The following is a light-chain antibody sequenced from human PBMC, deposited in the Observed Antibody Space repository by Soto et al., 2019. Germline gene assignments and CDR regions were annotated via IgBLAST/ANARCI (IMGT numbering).Light chain of an antibody. V-gene: IGKV1-39*01. CDR3: QQSYRTPSST. CDR1: PSISND. J-gene: IGKJ5*01. Sequence: DVHMTQSPSSLPASFGDRVTLSXRASPSISNDLYWYQQDPGXXTKIXXXAQXSLQGGVPSRFIGSGSGRDFTLNISSLQPEYFPTYYCQQSYRTPSSTFGQGTRLDI. CDR2: AQX.